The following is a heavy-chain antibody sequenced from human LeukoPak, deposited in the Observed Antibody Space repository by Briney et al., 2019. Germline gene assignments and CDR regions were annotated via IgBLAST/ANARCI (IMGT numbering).Heavy chain of an antibody. CDR3: ARSSYSSSSSV. CDR1: GFTFSSYW. J-gene: IGHJ3*01. Sequence: PRGSLRLSCAASGFTFSSYWMNWARQAPGKGLEWVASINHNGNVNYYVDSVKGRFTISRDNAKNSLYLQINSLRAEDTAVYYCARSSYSSSSSVWGQGTMVTVSS. V-gene: IGHV3-7*03. CDR2: INHNGNVN. D-gene: IGHD6-6*01.